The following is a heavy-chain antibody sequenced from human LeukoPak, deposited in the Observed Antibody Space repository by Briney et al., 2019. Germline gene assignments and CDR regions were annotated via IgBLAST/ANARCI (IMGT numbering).Heavy chain of an antibody. CDR2: INWNGDST. D-gene: IGHD3-3*01. V-gene: IGHV3-20*04. CDR3: ARGGITIFGVVIYMDV. CDR1: GFTFDDYG. J-gene: IGHJ6*03. Sequence: PGGSLRLSCAASGFTFDDYGMSWVRQAPGKGLEWVSGINWNGDSTGYADSVKGRFTISRDNAKNSLYLQMNSLRAEDTALYYCARGGITIFGVVIYMDVWGKGTTVTVSS.